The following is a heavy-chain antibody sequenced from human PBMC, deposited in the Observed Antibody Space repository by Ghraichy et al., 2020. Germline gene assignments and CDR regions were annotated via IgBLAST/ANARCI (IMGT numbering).Heavy chain of an antibody. CDR3: ARVRKYRGYDFDY. Sequence: SETLSLTCAVYGGSFSGYYWSWIRQPPGKGLEWIGEINHSGSTNYNPSLKSRVTISVDTSKNQFSLKLSSVTAADTAVYYCARVRKYRGYDFDYWGQGTLVTVSS. V-gene: IGHV4-34*01. CDR1: GGSFSGYY. D-gene: IGHD5-12*01. CDR2: INHSGST. J-gene: IGHJ4*02.